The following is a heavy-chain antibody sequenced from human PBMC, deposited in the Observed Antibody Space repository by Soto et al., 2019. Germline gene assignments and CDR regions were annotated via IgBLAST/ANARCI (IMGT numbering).Heavy chain of an antibody. Sequence: QVQLVQSGAEVKKPGSSVKVSCKASGGTFSSYAISWVRQAPGQGLEWMGGIIPIFGTANYAQKFQGRVTITADESTSTVYKELSSLRSDDTAVYYCAKTEGGSHFLDAFDIWGQGTMVTVSS. CDR3: AKTEGGSHFLDAFDI. D-gene: IGHD2-15*01. J-gene: IGHJ3*02. V-gene: IGHV1-69*01. CDR2: IIPIFGTA. CDR1: GGTFSSYA.